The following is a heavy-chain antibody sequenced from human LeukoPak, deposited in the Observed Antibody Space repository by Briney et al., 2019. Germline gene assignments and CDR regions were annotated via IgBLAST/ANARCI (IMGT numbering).Heavy chain of an antibody. CDR1: GGSFSGYY. D-gene: IGHD1-26*01. Sequence: PSETLSLTCAVYGGSFSGYYWSWIRQPPGKGLEWIGEINHSGSTNYNPSLKSRVTISVDTSKNQFSLKLSSVTAADTAVYYCAGSGSYDYFDYWGQGTLVTVSS. V-gene: IGHV4-34*01. CDR3: AGSGSYDYFDY. CDR2: INHSGST. J-gene: IGHJ4*02.